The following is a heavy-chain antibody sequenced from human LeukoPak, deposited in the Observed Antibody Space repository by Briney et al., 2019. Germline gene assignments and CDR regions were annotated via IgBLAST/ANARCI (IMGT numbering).Heavy chain of an antibody. CDR3: VKCLEHFDGFDY. CDR2: IRYDGGNE. Sequence: GGSLRLSCAASGFTFRSYGMHWVRQAPGKGLEWVAFIRYDGGNEYYADSVKGRFTISRDNSKNTLYLQMNSLRAEDTAVYSCVKCLEHFDGFDYWGQGTLVTVSS. D-gene: IGHD3-9*01. CDR1: GFTFRSYG. V-gene: IGHV3-30*02. J-gene: IGHJ4*02.